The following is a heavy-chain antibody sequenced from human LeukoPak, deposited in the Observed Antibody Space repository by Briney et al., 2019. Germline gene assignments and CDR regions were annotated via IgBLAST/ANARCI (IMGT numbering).Heavy chain of an antibody. D-gene: IGHD6-6*01. CDR3: AKDRRVRVTSIAVGFDY. CDR1: GFTFSSYG. J-gene: IGHJ4*02. Sequence: RPGGSLRLSCAASGFTFSSYGMHWVRQAPGKGLEWVAFIRYDGSNKYYADFVKGRFTISRDNSKNTLYLQMNSLRAEDTAVYYCAKDRRVRVTSIAVGFDYWGQGTLVSVSS. CDR2: IRYDGSNK. V-gene: IGHV3-30*02.